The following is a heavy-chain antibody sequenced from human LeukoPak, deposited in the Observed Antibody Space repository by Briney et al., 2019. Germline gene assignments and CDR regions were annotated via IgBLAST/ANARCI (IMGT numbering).Heavy chain of an antibody. D-gene: IGHD2-21*02. CDR2: ISYDGSNK. Sequence: PGRSLRLSCAASGFTFSSYGIHWVRQAPGKGLEWVAIISYDGSNKYYADSVKGRFTISRENSENTLYLQMNSLRAEDTAVYYCAKPSGVVVTASDAFDIWGQGTMVTVSS. V-gene: IGHV3-30*18. CDR1: GFTFSSYG. CDR3: AKPSGVVVTASDAFDI. J-gene: IGHJ3*02.